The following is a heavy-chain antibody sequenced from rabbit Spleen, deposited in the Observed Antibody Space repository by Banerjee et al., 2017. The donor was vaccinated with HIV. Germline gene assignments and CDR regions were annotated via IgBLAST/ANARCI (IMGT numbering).Heavy chain of an antibody. Sequence: QEQLVESGGGLVKPGSSLTLTCKASGLDFSSNYWICWVRQAPGKGLEWIACIDVVKSGSTYYGTWAKGRFTISKSSSTTVTLQMTSLTAADTATYFCARDAAGREDFNLWGQGTLVTVS. CDR3: ARDAAGREDFNL. CDR1: GLDFSSNYW. V-gene: IGHV1S45*01. D-gene: IGHD4-2*01. CDR2: IDVVKSGST. J-gene: IGHJ4*01.